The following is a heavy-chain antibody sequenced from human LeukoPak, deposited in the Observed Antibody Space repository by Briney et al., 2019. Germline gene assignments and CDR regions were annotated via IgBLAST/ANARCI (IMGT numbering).Heavy chain of an antibody. Sequence: GSVKVSCKASGYTFTGYYMHWVRQAPGQGLEWMGWINPNSGGTNYAQKFQGRVTMTRDTSISTAYMELSRLRSDDTAVYYCARRMGGGVMYYDFWGQGTLVTVSS. J-gene: IGHJ4*02. CDR1: GYTFTGYY. D-gene: IGHD3-3*01. V-gene: IGHV1-2*02. CDR2: INPNSGGT. CDR3: ARRMGGGVMYYDF.